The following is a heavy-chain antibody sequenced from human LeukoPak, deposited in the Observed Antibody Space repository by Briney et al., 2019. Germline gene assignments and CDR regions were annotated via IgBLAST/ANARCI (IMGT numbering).Heavy chain of an antibody. D-gene: IGHD3-10*01. V-gene: IGHV3-23*01. Sequence: RGSLRLSCAASGFTFSSYAMSWVRQAPGKGLEWVSAISGSGGSTYYADSVKGRLTISRDNSKNTLYLQMNSLRAEDTAVYYCAKSPLYGSGDSAFDIWGQGTMVTVSS. CDR3: AKSPLYGSGDSAFDI. J-gene: IGHJ3*02. CDR2: ISGSGGST. CDR1: GFTFSSYA.